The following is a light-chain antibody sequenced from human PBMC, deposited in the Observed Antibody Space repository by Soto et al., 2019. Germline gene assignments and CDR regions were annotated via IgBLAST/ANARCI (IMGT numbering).Light chain of an antibody. Sequence: DIQMTQSPSSVSASVGDTVTITCRASQGVSSWLAWYQQKPGEAPKLLIYKASTLESGVPSRFSGSGSGTEFTLTISSLQPDDFATYYCQQYNSYPITFGQGTRLEIK. CDR3: QQYNSYPIT. V-gene: IGKV1-5*03. CDR1: QGVSSW. J-gene: IGKJ5*01. CDR2: KAS.